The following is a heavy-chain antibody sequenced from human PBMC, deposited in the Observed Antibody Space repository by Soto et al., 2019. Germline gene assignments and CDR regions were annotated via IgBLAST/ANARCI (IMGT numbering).Heavy chain of an antibody. CDR2: INGDGSYT. Sequence: EVQLVESGGGLVQPGGSLRLSCAASGFTFSTYWMHWVRQDPAKGLLWVSHINGDGSYTDFADSVKGRFTISRDKAKHPVYLQLQSLRVRDTAVYFCVRTWHGFDIWGPGKMVTGSS. J-gene: IGHJ3*02. V-gene: IGHV3-74*01. CDR1: GFTFSTYW. CDR3: VRTWHGFDI.